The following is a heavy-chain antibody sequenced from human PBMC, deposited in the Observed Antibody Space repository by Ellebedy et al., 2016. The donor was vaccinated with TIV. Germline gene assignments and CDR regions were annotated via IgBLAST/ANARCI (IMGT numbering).Heavy chain of an antibody. D-gene: IGHD2-15*01. CDR3: VRVRDLLLLAATHFDL. CDR1: GFTFRDYG. J-gene: IGHJ4*02. V-gene: IGHV3-49*03. CDR2: IRSKSYGATE. Sequence: PGGSLRLSCSTSGFTFRDYGVGWFRQAPGKGPEWVGIIRSKSYGATEAYAASVKGSFTISRDDFKGIAYLQMSSLQTEDTAVYYCVRVRDLLLLAATHFDLWGQGILVTVSS.